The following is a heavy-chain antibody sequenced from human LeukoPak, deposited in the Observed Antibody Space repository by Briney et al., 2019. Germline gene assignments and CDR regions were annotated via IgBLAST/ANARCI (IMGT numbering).Heavy chain of an antibody. J-gene: IGHJ4*02. V-gene: IGHV4-4*07. D-gene: IGHD6-13*01. CDR2: IYTSGST. CDR3: ARVFRSSWYVYFDY. Sequence: SEALSLTCTVSGGSISSYYWSWIRQTAGKGLEWIGRIYTSGSTDYNPSLKSRITMSIDTSKNKFSLKLSSVTAADTAVYYCARVFRSSWYVYFDYWGQGTLVTVSS. CDR1: GGSISSYY.